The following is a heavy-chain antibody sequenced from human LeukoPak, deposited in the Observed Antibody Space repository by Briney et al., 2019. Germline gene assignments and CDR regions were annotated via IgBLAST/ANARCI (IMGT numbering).Heavy chain of an antibody. Sequence: PSETLSLTCAVYGGSFSAYYWSWIRQSPGKGLEWIAEIYHDGNINYNPSLKSRVTISVDTSKNQFSLKLSSVTAADTAVYYCARGGYSYGGDYWGQGTLVTVSS. CDR2: IYHDGNI. D-gene: IGHD5-18*01. J-gene: IGHJ4*02. V-gene: IGHV4-34*01. CDR3: ARGGYSYGGDY. CDR1: GGSFSAYY.